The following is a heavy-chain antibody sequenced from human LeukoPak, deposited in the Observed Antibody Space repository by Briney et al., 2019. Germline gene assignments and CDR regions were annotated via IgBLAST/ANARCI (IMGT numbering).Heavy chain of an antibody. D-gene: IGHD6-19*01. CDR3: AKDRRGWPTYFDS. V-gene: IGHV3-7*03. J-gene: IGHJ4*02. Sequence: PGGSLRLSCAASGFTFSSYWMSWVRQAPGKGLEWVANIKQDGSEKYYVDSVKGRFTISRDNAKNSLYLQMNSLRAEDTAVYYCAKDRRGWPTYFDSWGQGTLVTVSS. CDR2: IKQDGSEK. CDR1: GFTFSSYW.